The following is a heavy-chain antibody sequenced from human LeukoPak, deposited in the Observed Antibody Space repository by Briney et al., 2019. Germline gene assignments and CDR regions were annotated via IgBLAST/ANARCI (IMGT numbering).Heavy chain of an antibody. D-gene: IGHD3-22*01. Sequence: GGSLRLSCVVSGSRFSSYAMSWVRQAPGKGLEWVSAISGSGGSTYYADSVKGRFTISRDNSKNTLYLQMNSLRAEDTAVYYCAKDMLIYDSSGYYPYWGQGTLVTVSS. CDR1: GSRFSSYA. CDR2: ISGSGGST. CDR3: AKDMLIYDSSGYYPY. J-gene: IGHJ4*02. V-gene: IGHV3-23*01.